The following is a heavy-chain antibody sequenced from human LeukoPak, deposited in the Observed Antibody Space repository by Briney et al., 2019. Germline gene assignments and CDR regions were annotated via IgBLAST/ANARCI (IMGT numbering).Heavy chain of an antibody. CDR2: ISSSSRYI. J-gene: IGHJ4*02. V-gene: IGHV3-21*01. Sequence: PGGSLRLSCAASEFTFSSYTISWVRQAPGKGLEWVSSISSSSRYIYYADSVKGRSTISRDNAKNSLYLQMNSLRAEDTAVYYCARGRGQWLVDYWGQGTLVTVSS. CDR1: EFTFSSYT. D-gene: IGHD6-19*01. CDR3: ARGRGQWLVDY.